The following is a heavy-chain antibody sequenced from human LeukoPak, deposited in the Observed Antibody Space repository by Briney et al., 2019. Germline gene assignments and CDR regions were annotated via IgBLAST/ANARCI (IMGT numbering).Heavy chain of an antibody. V-gene: IGHV3-21*01. J-gene: IGHJ4*02. CDR3: ARGSSTSFDTTGY. CDR1: GFTFSDYS. Sequence: GGSLRLSCAVSGFTFSDYSMNWVRQAPGKGLEWVSSISSSSAYIYYADSVKGRFTISRDNAKNTVYLQMTSLRVEDTATYYCARGSSTSFDTTGYWGQGTPVTVSP. CDR2: ISSSSAYI. D-gene: IGHD2/OR15-2a*01.